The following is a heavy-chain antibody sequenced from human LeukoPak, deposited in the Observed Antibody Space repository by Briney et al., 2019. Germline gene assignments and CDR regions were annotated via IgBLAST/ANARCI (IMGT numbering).Heavy chain of an antibody. CDR2: INPSGGST. V-gene: IGHV1-46*01. CDR1: GYTLTISY. CDR3: ARGIHLDS. J-gene: IGHJ4*02. Sequence: ASVKVSFKESGYTLTISYNHLERHAPGQGLEWVGIINPSGGSTNYAQKFQGRVTMTRDTSTSTVYMELSSLRSEDTAVYYCARGIHLDSWGQGTLVTVSS.